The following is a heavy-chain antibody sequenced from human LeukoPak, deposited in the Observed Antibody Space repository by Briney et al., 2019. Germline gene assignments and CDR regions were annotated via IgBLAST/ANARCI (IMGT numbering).Heavy chain of an antibody. CDR3: ARADDFWSGYYANWFDP. CDR1: GYTFTGYY. J-gene: IGHJ5*02. V-gene: IGHV1-2*02. CDR2: INPNSGGT. Sequence: ASVKVSCKASGYTFTGYYMHWARQAPGQGLEWMGWINPNSGGTNYAQKFQGRVTMTRDTSISTAYMELSRLRSDDTAVYYCARADDFWSGYYANWFDPWGQGTLVTVSS. D-gene: IGHD3-3*01.